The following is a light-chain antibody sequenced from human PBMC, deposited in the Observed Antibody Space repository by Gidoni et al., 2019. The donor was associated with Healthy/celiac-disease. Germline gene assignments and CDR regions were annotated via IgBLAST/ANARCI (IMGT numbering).Light chain of an antibody. V-gene: IGKV3-11*01. CDR3: QQRSNWPIT. CDR2: DAS. J-gene: IGKJ4*01. Sequence: EIVVTQSPATLSVSPGERATPSCRASQSVSSYLAWYQQKPGKAPRLLIYDASNRATGLPARFICSGSGTDFTLPLSSLEPEDFAVYYCQQRSNWPITFGEGTKVEIK. CDR1: QSVSSY.